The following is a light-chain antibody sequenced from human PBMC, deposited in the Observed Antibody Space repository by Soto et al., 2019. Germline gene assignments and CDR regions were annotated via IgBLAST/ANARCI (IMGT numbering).Light chain of an antibody. CDR1: QSVSSNY. V-gene: IGKV3-20*01. J-gene: IGKJ1*01. CDR2: GVS. Sequence: EIVLSQSPGTLSLSPGERATLSCRASQSVSSNYLAWFQQRPGQAPRLLIYGVSTRATGTPDRFSASGSGTDFTLSVSRLEPEDFAVYFCQQYGASPWTFGQGTKVDIK. CDR3: QQYGASPWT.